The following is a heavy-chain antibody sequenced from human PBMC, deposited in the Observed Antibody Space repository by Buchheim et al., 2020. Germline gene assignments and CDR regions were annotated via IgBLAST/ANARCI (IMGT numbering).Heavy chain of an antibody. CDR3: ARGRPHRHRAVAGYYYYYMDV. Sequence: QVQLVQSGSELKKPGASVKVSCKASGYTFTSYAMNWVRQAPGQGLEWMGWINTNTGNPTYAQGFTGRFVFSLDPPVSTAYLQISSLKAEETAVYYCARGRPHRHRAVAGYYYYYMDVWGKGTT. V-gene: IGHV7-4-1*02. CDR1: GYTFTSYA. J-gene: IGHJ6*03. D-gene: IGHD6-19*01. CDR2: INTNTGNP.